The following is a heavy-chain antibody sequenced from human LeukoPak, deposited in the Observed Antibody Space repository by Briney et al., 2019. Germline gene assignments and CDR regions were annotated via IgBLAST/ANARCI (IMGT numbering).Heavy chain of an antibody. Sequence: SVKVSCKASGGTFSTYAISWVRQGPGQGLEWMVRIIPILGIANYAQKFQGRVTITADKSTSTAYMELSSLRSEDTAVYYCASIAAAGFDYWGQGTLVTVSS. CDR3: ASIAAAGFDY. J-gene: IGHJ4*02. CDR1: GGTFSTYA. D-gene: IGHD6-13*01. CDR2: IIPILGIA. V-gene: IGHV1-69*04.